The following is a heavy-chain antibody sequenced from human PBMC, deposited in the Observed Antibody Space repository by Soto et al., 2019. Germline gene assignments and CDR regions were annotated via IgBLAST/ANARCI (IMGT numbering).Heavy chain of an antibody. CDR1: GYTFTSYG. CDR3: ARDKATPINWFDP. D-gene: IGHD1-26*01. CDR2: ISAYNGNT. Sequence: ASVKVSCKASGYTFTSYGISWLRQSPGQGLEWMGWISAYNGNTNYAQKLQGRVTMTTDTSTSTAYMELRSLRSDDTAVYYCARDKATPINWFDPWGQGTLVTVSS. V-gene: IGHV1-18*04. J-gene: IGHJ5*02.